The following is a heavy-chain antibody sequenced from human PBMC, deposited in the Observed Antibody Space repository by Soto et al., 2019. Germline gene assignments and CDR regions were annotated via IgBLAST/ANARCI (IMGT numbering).Heavy chain of an antibody. CDR2: IYNSVNT. CDR3: ARGPSGDKVDS. J-gene: IGHJ4*02. V-gene: IGHV4-30-4*01. D-gene: IGHD3-10*01. CDR1: GDSISNGYYT. Sequence: QVQLQESGPGLVEPSQTLSLTCTVSGDSISNGYYTWSWIRQPPGKDLEWIGHIYNSVNTYSNPSLKSRVTTSADTSKNQFSLKLSSVTAADTAVYHCARGPSGDKVDSWGQGTLVTVSS.